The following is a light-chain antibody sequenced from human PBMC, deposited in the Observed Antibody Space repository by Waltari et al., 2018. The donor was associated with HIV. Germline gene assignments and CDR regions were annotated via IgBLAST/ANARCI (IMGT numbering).Light chain of an antibody. CDR1: QSISSW. J-gene: IGKJ1*01. V-gene: IGKV1-5*03. CDR2: KAS. CDR3: QQYNSYWT. Sequence: DIQMTQSPSTLSPSVGDRVTITCRASQSISSWLAWYQHKPGKPPKLLIYKASSLESGVPLRFSGSGSGTEFTLTISSLQPDDFATYFCQQYNSYWTFGQGTKVEIK.